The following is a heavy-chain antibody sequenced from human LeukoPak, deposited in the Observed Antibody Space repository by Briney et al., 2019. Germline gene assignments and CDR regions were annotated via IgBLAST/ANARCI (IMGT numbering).Heavy chain of an antibody. Sequence: PSETLSLTCTVSGGSISSYYWSWIRQPPGKGLEWIGYIYYSGSTNYNPSPKSRVTISVDTSKIQFSLKLSSVTAADTAVYYCARVVRGVITNWGQGTLVTVSS. CDR3: ARVVRGVITN. V-gene: IGHV4-59*01. D-gene: IGHD3-10*01. CDR1: GGSISSYY. CDR2: IYYSGST. J-gene: IGHJ4*02.